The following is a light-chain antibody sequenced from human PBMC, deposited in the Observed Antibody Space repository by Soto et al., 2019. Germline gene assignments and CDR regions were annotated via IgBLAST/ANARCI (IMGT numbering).Light chain of an antibody. J-gene: IGKJ5*01. Sequence: EIQMTQSPSTLSASLGDRVTITCRASQSISSGLAWYQQKPGKAPKVLIYDASSLQSGVPSRFSGSGSGTEFTLTISSLQPEDFAIYYCQQYNSYPITFGQGTRLEIK. V-gene: IGKV1-5*01. CDR3: QQYNSYPIT. CDR1: QSISSG. CDR2: DAS.